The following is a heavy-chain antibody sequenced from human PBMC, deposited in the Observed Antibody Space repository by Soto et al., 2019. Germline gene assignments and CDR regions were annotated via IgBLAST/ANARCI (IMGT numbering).Heavy chain of an antibody. CDR1: GYTFTGYY. D-gene: IGHD2-15*01. CDR2: INPNSGGT. CDR3: ARVSGYCSGGSCIRDYGMDV. V-gene: IGHV1-2*04. Sequence: QVQLVQSGAEVKKPGASVKVSCKASGYTFTGYYMHWVRQAPGQGLEWMGWINPNSGGTNYAQKFQGLFTMTRDTSISTAYMELSRLRSDDAAVYYCARVSGYCSGGSCIRDYGMDVWGQGTTVTVSS. J-gene: IGHJ6*02.